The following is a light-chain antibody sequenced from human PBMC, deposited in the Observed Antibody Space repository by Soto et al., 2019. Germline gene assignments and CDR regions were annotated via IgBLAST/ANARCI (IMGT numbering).Light chain of an antibody. Sequence: EIVLTQSPGTLSLSPGERATLSCRASQSVSSSYLAWYQQKPGQAPRLLIYGASSRATGIPDRFSGSGSGTDFTLTISRLEPEDFAVYYCQQYGSSPPYTFGQGPKLEL. V-gene: IGKV3-20*01. CDR1: QSVSSSY. CDR2: GAS. CDR3: QQYGSSPPYT. J-gene: IGKJ2*01.